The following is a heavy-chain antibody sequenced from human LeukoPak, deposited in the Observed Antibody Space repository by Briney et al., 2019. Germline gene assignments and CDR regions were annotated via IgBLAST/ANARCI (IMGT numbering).Heavy chain of an antibody. D-gene: IGHD4-23*01. Sequence: PGGSLRLSCTASGFIFSNYAMHWVRQAPGEGLEWVAVISYDGNYKYYADSVKGRFTISRDNSKNTLYLQMNSLRAEDTAVYYCAKATTVVTPFDYWGQGTLVTVSS. J-gene: IGHJ4*02. V-gene: IGHV3-30*18. CDR2: ISYDGNYK. CDR3: AKATTVVTPFDY. CDR1: GFIFSNYA.